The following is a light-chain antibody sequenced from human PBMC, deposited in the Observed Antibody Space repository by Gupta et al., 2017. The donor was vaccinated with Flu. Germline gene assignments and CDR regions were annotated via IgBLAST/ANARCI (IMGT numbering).Light chain of an antibody. J-gene: IGLJ1*01. CDR3: SSHASRGTWV. CDR2: DVT. V-gene: IGLV2-11*01. CDR1: SNDVGAHHR. Sequence: QSAPSPPRSVPGSSRQSVTLSCTGSSNDVGAHHRVSWSEQRPGKAPKLIMYDVTERPSGVPDSRSGAKYGSKAAFTTIWGQADDDADYYCSSSHASRGTWVFGTGTKVTVL.